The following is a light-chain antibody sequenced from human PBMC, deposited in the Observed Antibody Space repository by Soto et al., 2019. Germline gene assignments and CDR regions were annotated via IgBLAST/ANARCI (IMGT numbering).Light chain of an antibody. J-gene: IGKJ4*01. CDR1: QSINSN. CDR2: RAS. CDR3: QQYNNWPRAT. V-gene: IGKV3-15*01. Sequence: IVMTQSPATLSVSPGERATLSCRASQSINSNLAWYQQKPGQAPRLLMFRASIRATGFPARFSGSGSGKEFNIYIRSLQSEDSAIYYCQQYNNWPRATFGGGTKVDIK.